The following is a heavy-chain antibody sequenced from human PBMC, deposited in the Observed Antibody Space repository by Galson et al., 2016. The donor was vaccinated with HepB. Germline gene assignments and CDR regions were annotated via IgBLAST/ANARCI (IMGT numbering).Heavy chain of an antibody. CDR3: ARDGWAVTGTPFFDY. J-gene: IGHJ4*02. D-gene: IGHD6-13*01. CDR1: GFTFSSYS. V-gene: IGHV3-48*01. Sequence: SLRLSCAASGFTFSSYSMNWVRQPPGKGLEWVSYISSGSSTIYYADPLTGRFTISRDNAKNSLFLQMNRLRAEDKAVYYCARDGWAVTGTPFFDYWGQGTLVTVSS. CDR2: ISSGSSTI.